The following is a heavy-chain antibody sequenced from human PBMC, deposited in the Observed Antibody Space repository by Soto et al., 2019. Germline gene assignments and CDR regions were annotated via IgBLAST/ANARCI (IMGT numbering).Heavy chain of an antibody. V-gene: IGHV4-4*07. J-gene: IGHJ6*02. CDR1: GGSISTYF. CDR2: IYTTGST. Sequence: QVQLQESGPGLVKPSETLSLTCTVSGGSISTYFWSWIRQPAGGGLEWIVRIYTTGSTNYNPSLTSRVTMSLDTSRNQFSLKLSSVTAADTAVYYCAREGGYFDSSGSGVYHYHGVDVWGQGTTVTVSS. CDR3: AREGGYFDSSGSGVYHYHGVDV. D-gene: IGHD3-22*01.